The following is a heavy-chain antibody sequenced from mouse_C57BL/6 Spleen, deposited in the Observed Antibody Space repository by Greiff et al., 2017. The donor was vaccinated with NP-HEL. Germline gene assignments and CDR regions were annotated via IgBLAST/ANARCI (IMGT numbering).Heavy chain of an antibody. J-gene: IGHJ2*01. D-gene: IGHD2-4*01. CDR2: IHPNSGST. CDR1: GYTFTSYW. V-gene: IGHV1-64*01. Sequence: QVQLQQPGAELVKPGASVKLSCKASGYTFTSYWMHWVKQRPGQGLEWIGMIHPNSGSTNYNEKFKSKATLTADKSSSTAYMQLSRLTSEDSAVYYCAREDMITTTYYFDYWGKDTTLTVSS. CDR3: AREDMITTTYYFDY.